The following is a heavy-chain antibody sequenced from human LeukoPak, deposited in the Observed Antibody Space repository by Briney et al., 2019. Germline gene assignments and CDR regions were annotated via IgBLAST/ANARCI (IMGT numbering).Heavy chain of an antibody. CDR3: ARDRREGYSYAPGYFDY. CDR1: GFTFSSYS. Sequence: GGSLRLSCAASGFTFSSYSMNWVRQAPGKGLEWVSSISSSSSYMYYADSVKGRFTISRDNAKNSLYLQMNSLRAEDTAVYYCARDRREGYSYAPGYFDYWGQGTLVTVSS. V-gene: IGHV3-21*01. CDR2: ISSSSSYM. J-gene: IGHJ4*02. D-gene: IGHD5-18*01.